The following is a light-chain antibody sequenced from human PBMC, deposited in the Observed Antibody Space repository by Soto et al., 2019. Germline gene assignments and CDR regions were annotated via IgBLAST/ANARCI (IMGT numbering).Light chain of an antibody. CDR3: LQHNKYPLA. J-gene: IGKJ4*01. CDR2: AAS. V-gene: IGKV1-17*01. CDR1: QGIGND. Sequence: DIQMTQSPSSLSASVGDRVTITCRASQGIGNDLGWFQQKPGKAPKRPIFAASSLQSGVPSRFSGSGSGTEFTLTISRLQPEDFATYYCLQHNKYPLAFGGGTKV.